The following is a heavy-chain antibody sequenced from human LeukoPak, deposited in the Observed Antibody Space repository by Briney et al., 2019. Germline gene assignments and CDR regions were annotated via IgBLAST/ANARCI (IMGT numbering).Heavy chain of an antibody. CDR1: GFTFSSYG. CDR3: AKVTSPYYYYMDV. J-gene: IGHJ6*03. V-gene: IGHV3-30*02. Sequence: PGGSLRLSCAASGFTFSSYGMHWVRQAPGKGLEWVAFIRYDGSNKCYADSVKGRFTISGDNSKNMLYLQMNSLRGEETAVYYCAKVTSPYYYYMDVWGKGTTVTVSS. CDR2: IRYDGSNK.